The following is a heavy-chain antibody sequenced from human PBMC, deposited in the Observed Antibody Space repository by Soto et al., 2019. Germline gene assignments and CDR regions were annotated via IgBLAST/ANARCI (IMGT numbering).Heavy chain of an antibody. J-gene: IGHJ6*02. V-gene: IGHV4-59*08. D-gene: IGHD3-10*01. Sequence: QVQLQESGPGLVKPSETLSLTCTVSGGSISSYYWSWIRQPPGKGLEWIGYIYYSGSTNYNPSLKSRVATSVDTSKNPFSLRLSSVSAADTAVYYCARRIGMHAVWFGEAYGMDVWGQGTTVTVSS. CDR1: GGSISSYY. CDR2: IYYSGST. CDR3: ARRIGMHAVWFGEAYGMDV.